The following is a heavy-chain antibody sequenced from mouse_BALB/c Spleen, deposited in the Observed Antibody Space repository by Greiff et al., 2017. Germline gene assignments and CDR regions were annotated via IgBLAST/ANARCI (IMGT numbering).Heavy chain of an antibody. CDR1: GFTFSSYG. D-gene: IGHD2-2*01. CDR3: ARQDGYDGYYFDY. CDR2: ISSGGSYT. Sequence: EVQGVESGGDLVKPGGSLKLSCAASGFTFSSYGMSWVRQTPDKRLEWVATISSGGSYTYYPDSVKGRFTISRDNAKNTLYLQMSSLKSEDTAMYYCARQDGYDGYYFDYWGQGTTLTVSS. J-gene: IGHJ2*01. V-gene: IGHV5-6*01.